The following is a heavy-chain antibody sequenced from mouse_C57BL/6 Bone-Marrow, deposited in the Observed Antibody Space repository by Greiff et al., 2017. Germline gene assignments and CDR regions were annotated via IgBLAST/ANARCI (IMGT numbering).Heavy chain of an antibody. CDR1: GFTFSDFY. Sequence: EVKLVESGGGLVQSGRSLRLSCATSGFTFSDFYMEWVRQAPGKGLEWIAASRNKANDYTTEYSASVKGRFIVSRDTSQSILYLQMNALRAEDTAIYYCARDRGGYYYAMDYWGQGTSVTVSS. V-gene: IGHV7-1*01. D-gene: IGHD2-2*01. CDR3: ARDRGGYYYAMDY. J-gene: IGHJ4*01. CDR2: SRNKANDYTT.